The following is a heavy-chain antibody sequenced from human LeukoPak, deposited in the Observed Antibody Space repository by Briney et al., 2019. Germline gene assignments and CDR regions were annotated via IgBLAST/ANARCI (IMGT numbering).Heavy chain of an antibody. V-gene: IGHV4-4*07. D-gene: IGHD3-10*01. CDR3: ATSSGAVYP. CDR2: IYTSGST. Sequence: PSETLSLTCTVSVGSITSNSWMWIRQPAGKGLEWIGRIYTSGSTNYNPSLKSRVTTSGAKSENQFSLKLSCATAAVTARYYGATSSGAVYPWGRGTLVTVSS. J-gene: IGHJ2*01. CDR1: VGSITSNS.